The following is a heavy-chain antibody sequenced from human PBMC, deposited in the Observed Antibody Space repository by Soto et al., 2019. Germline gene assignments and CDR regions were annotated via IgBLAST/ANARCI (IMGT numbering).Heavy chain of an antibody. CDR3: RTKPRGSAWYKWFDT. Sequence: SETLSLTCTVSGVSISSYYWSWVRQPPGKGLEWIGYIYYSGSTNYNPSLKSRVTISLDTSKNHISLKLISVTAADTAVLYYRTKPRGSAWYKWFDTWGQGTLVTASS. CDR2: IYYSGST. V-gene: IGHV4-59*01. D-gene: IGHD6-19*01. J-gene: IGHJ5*02. CDR1: GVSISSYY.